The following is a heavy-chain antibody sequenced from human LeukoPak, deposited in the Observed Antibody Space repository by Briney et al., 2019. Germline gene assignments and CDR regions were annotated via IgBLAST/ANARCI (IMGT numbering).Heavy chain of an antibody. CDR1: GYIFTAYY. J-gene: IGHJ3*02. CDR3: ARTGGPDYGDPHDAFDI. CDR2: VNPNSGGT. Sequence: EASVKVSCKASGYIFTAYYIHGVRQAPGQGLEWMGRVNPNSGGTNFAQKFQGRVTMTRDTSISTAYMELSRLRSDDTAVYYCARTGGPDYGDPHDAFDIWGQGTMVTVSS. D-gene: IGHD4-17*01. V-gene: IGHV1-2*06.